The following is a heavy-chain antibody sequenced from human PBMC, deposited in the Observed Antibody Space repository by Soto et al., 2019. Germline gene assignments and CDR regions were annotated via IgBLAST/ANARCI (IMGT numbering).Heavy chain of an antibody. CDR2: INSANGDT. Sequence: QVQLVQSGSEVKKPGASVKVSCKASGYTFTKYPMHWVRQAPGQRLEWMGWINSANGDTKYSQKFQGRVTITRDTSASTAYMELSSLRSEDTALYYCAKESGYYYGPSGYWGQGTLVTVSS. CDR3: AKESGYYYGPSGY. D-gene: IGHD3-10*01. V-gene: IGHV1-3*01. CDR1: GYTFTKYP. J-gene: IGHJ4*02.